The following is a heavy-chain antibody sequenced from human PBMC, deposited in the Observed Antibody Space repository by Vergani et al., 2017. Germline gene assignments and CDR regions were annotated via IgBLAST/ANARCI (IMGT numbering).Heavy chain of an antibody. CDR1: GFSFAGYA. V-gene: IGHV3-23*01. J-gene: IGHJ6*03. D-gene: IGHD5-12*01. Sequence: EAQLLESGGGLAQPGGSLRLSCAATGFSFAGYAMTWVRQAPGKGPEWVSTLSGTGATTYYADSVKGRFTISRGNSKITLFLQMNNLRVEDTARYYCAKSPRRYSYCDSSPYYYMDVWGNGTTVTV. CDR3: AKSPRRYSYCDSSPYYYMDV. CDR2: LSGTGATT.